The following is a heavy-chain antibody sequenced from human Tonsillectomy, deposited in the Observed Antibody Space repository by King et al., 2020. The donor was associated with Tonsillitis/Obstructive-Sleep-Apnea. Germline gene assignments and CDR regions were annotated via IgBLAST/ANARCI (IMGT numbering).Heavy chain of an antibody. J-gene: IGHJ4*02. Sequence: VQLVESGGGLVQPGGSLRLSCAASGFTFSSYWMSWVRQAPGKGLEWVANIKQDGSEKYYVDSVKGRFTISRDNAKNSLYLQMNSLRAEDTAVYYCAGDCSGGTCLLYDYWGQGTLVTVSS. CDR2: IKQDGSEK. CDR3: AGDCSGGTCLLYDY. V-gene: IGHV3-7*01. D-gene: IGHD2-15*01. CDR1: GFTFSSYW.